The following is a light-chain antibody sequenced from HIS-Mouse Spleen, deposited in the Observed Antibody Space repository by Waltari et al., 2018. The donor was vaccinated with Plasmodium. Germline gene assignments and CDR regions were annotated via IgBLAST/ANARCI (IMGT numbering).Light chain of an antibody. Sequence: QSALTQPASVSGSPGQSITLSCPGTSRDVGSYNLVSWYQQHPGKAPKLMIYEGSKRPSGVSNRFSGSKSGNTASLTISGLQAEDEADYYCCSYAGSSTYVFGTGTKVTVL. CDR1: SRDVGSYNL. CDR3: CSYAGSSTYV. CDR2: EGS. V-gene: IGLV2-23*01. J-gene: IGLJ1*01.